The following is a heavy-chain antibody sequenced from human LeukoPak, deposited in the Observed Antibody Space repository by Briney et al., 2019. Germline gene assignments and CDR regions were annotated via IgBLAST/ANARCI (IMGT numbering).Heavy chain of an antibody. D-gene: IGHD5-24*01. CDR1: GFTFSNYE. CDR3: ARDGEMDTYYYMDV. J-gene: IGHJ6*03. V-gene: IGHV3-48*03. CDR2: ISDSGSTI. Sequence: GGSLRLSCTASGFTFSNYEMNWVRQAPGKGLEWVSYISDSGSTIYYADSVKGRFTISRDNAKNSLYLQMNSLRAEDTAVYYCARDGEMDTYYYMDVWGKGTTVTVSS.